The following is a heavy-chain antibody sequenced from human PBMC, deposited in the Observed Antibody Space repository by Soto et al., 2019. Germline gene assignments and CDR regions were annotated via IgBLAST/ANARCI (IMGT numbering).Heavy chain of an antibody. D-gene: IGHD1-26*01. J-gene: IGHJ4*02. CDR3: ARGGSSGRSQTKWDAFDI. Sequence: GASVKVSCKASGYTFTSYYMHWVRQAPGQGLEWMGIINPSGGSTSYAQKFQGRVTMTRDTSTSTVYMELSSLRSEDTAVYYCARGGSSGRSQTKWDAFDIWGQGTLVTVSS. CDR1: GYTFTSYY. V-gene: IGHV1-46*01. CDR2: INPSGGST.